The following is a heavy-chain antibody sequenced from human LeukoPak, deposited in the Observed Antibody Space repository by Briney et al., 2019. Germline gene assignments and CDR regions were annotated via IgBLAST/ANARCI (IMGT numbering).Heavy chain of an antibody. J-gene: IGHJ4*02. V-gene: IGHV4-59*01. D-gene: IGHD1-26*01. CDR3: ARVVGATGSSDY. Sequence: PSETLSLTCTVSGGSISSDYWSWIRQPPGKGLEWIGYIYYIGSTNYNPSLKSRITISVDTSKSHFSLKLSSVTAADTAVYYCARVVGATGSSDYWGQGTLVTVS. CDR1: GGSISSDY. CDR2: IYYIGST.